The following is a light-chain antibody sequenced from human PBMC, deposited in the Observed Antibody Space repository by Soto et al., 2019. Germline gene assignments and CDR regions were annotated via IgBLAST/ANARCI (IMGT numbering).Light chain of an antibody. CDR3: QQYNSQGWT. Sequence: DIQMTQSPSTLSASVGDRVTITCGACQNVNGWFAWYQQRRGKAPKLQIYDASGLGSGVPSRFSGSGSGTKFTLTISILQPDDVATYYCQQYNSQGWTFGQGTKVETK. V-gene: IGKV1-5*01. CDR2: DAS. CDR1: QNVNGW. J-gene: IGKJ1*01.